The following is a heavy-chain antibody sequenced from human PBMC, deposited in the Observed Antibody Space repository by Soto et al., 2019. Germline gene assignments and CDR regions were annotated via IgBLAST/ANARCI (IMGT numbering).Heavy chain of an antibody. CDR1: GLTFSSYA. CDR3: AKELGSTSPRNYFDY. Sequence: SGVSLRLSCSASGLTFSSYAMSWVRQAPGKGLEWVSVISDSGGRIYYADSVKGRFTISRDNSKNALYLQMNSLRAEDTAVYFCAKELGSTSPRNYFDYWGHGTLVTVSS. V-gene: IGHV3-23*01. CDR2: ISDSGGRI. D-gene: IGHD2-2*01. J-gene: IGHJ4*01.